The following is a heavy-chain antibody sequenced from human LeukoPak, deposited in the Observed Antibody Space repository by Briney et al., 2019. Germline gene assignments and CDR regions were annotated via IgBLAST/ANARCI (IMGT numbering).Heavy chain of an antibody. J-gene: IGHJ4*02. CDR3: ARDSPSSTSWGY. D-gene: IGHD2-2*01. V-gene: IGHV3-7*01. CDR2: IKQDGSEK. Sequence: GSLRLSCAASGFAFSSNGMTWVRQAPGKGLEWVANIKQDGSEKYYMDSVKGRFTISRDNAKNSLYLQMNSLRAEDTAVYYCARDSPSSTSWGYWGQGTLVTVSS. CDR1: GFAFSSNG.